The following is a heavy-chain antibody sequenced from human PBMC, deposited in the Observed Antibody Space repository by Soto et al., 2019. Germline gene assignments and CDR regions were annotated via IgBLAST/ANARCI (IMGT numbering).Heavy chain of an antibody. Sequence: QLVESGGGVVQPGRSLRLSCVGSGFTFSTYAMHWVRQAPGKGLAWVVDASYDGSIKYYTDSVKGRFTISRDNSKNTLYLEMNSLRREDTAMYYCARDRAGSAWAFDLWGQGTLVSVSS. CDR2: ASYDGSIK. CDR3: ARDRAGSAWAFDL. CDR1: GFTFSTYA. D-gene: IGHD6-19*01. J-gene: IGHJ4*02. V-gene: IGHV3-30-3*01.